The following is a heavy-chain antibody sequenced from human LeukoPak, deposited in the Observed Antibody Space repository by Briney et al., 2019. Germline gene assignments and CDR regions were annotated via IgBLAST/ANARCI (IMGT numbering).Heavy chain of an antibody. CDR2: ISAYNGNT. Sequence: GASVKVSCKASGHTFTSYGISWVRQAPGQGLEWMGWISAYNGNTNYAQKLQGRVTMTTDTSTSTAYMELRSLRSDDTAVYYCARDSSGWSDNWFDPWGQGTLVTVSS. V-gene: IGHV1-18*01. CDR3: ARDSSGWSDNWFDP. D-gene: IGHD6-19*01. CDR1: GHTFTSYG. J-gene: IGHJ5*02.